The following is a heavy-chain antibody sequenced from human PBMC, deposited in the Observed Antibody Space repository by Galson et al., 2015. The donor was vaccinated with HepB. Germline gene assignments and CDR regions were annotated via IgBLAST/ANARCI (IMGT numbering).Heavy chain of an antibody. CDR2: IRSNGGTT. Sequence: SLRLSCAASGITFSNYAVHWVRQAPGQGLEYVSFIRSNGGTTYYAHSVKGRFTITRDNSKNTLLLQMNSLRAEHTAVYYCVKDFSWCGASYFMDVWGTGTTVTVSS. CDR3: VKDFSWCGASYFMDV. V-gene: IGHV3-64D*06. D-gene: IGHD3-10*01. CDR1: GITFSNYA. J-gene: IGHJ6*03.